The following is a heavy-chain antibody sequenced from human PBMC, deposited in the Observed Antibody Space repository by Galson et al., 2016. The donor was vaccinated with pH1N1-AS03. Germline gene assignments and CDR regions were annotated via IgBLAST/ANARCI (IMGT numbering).Heavy chain of an antibody. CDR2: IKEDGSEK. Sequence: SLRLSCATSGFTFSTYWMNWVRQAPGKGLEWVANIKEDGSEKYYVDSVKGRFTISRDNAKNSLYLQMDSLRSEDTAVYYCARGVVVGLGFDIWGQGTMVTVSS. D-gene: IGHD3-3*01. V-gene: IGHV3-7*04. CDR3: ARGVVVGLGFDI. CDR1: GFTFSTYW. J-gene: IGHJ3*02.